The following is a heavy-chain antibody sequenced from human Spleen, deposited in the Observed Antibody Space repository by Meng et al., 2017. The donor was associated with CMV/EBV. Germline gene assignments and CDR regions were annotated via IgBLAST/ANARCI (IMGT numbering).Heavy chain of an antibody. CDR1: EFTFSSYW. J-gene: IGHJ4*02. CDR2: INPDTTVR. V-gene: IGHV3-7*01. CDR3: ARDPHFGALDH. D-gene: IGHD3-10*01. Sequence: SCVVSEFTFSSYWMTWVRQAPGKGLEWLANINPDTTVRKYLDPVQVRFTISRDNSKNSVYLQMNSLRADDTAVYYCARDPHFGALDHWGQGTLVTVSS.